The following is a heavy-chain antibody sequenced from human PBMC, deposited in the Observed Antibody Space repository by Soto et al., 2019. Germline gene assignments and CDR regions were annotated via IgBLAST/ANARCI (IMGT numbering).Heavy chain of an antibody. V-gene: IGHV3-48*01. CDR3: ARGCSSTSCYVRDYYYYMDV. D-gene: IGHD2-2*01. J-gene: IGHJ6*03. CDR2: ISSSSSTI. Sequence: GSLRLSCAASGFTFSSYSMNWVRQAPGKGLEWVSYISSSSSTIYYADSVKGRFTISRDNAKNSLYLQMNSLRAEDTAVYYCARGCSSTSCYVRDYYYYMDVWGKGTTVTVSS. CDR1: GFTFSSYS.